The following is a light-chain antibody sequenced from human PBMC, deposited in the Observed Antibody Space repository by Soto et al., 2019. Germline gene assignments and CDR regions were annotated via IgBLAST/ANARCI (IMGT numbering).Light chain of an antibody. J-gene: IGKJ1*01. Sequence: DIQMTQSPSTLSASVGDRVTITCRASQSISSWLAWYQQKPGKAPKLLIYKASTLESGVPSRFSGSGSGTEFTLTISSLQHDDFATYYCQQYNSDSQTFGQGTKVDIK. CDR2: KAS. V-gene: IGKV1-5*03. CDR1: QSISSW. CDR3: QQYNSDSQT.